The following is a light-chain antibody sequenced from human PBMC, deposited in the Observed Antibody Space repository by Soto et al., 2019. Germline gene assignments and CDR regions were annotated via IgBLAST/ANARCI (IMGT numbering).Light chain of an antibody. CDR2: DVS. J-gene: IGLJ2*01. CDR1: SSDVGDYNY. CDR3: SSYTTTNAVL. Sequence: QSVLTQPASVSGSPGQSITISCTEASSDVGDYNYVSWYQQHPGKAPKLMIYDVSYRPSGVSIRFSGSKSGSTASLTISGLQAEDEADYYCSSYTTTNAVLFGGGTKLTV. V-gene: IGLV2-14*03.